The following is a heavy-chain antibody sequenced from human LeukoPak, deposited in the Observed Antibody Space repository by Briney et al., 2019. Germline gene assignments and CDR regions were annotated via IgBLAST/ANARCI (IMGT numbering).Heavy chain of an antibody. D-gene: IGHD4-23*01. Sequence: SETLSLTCAVYGGSFSGYYWSWIRQPPGKGLEWIAEINHSGSTSYNPSLKSRVTISVDTSKNQFSLKLSSVTAADTAAYYCARYLDYGGNSRVFQHWGQGTLVTVSS. J-gene: IGHJ1*01. CDR1: GGSFSGYY. CDR3: ARYLDYGGNSRVFQH. V-gene: IGHV4-34*01. CDR2: INHSGST.